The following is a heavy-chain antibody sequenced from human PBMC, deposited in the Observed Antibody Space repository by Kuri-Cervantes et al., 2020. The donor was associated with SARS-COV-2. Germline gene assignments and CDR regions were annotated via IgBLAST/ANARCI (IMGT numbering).Heavy chain of an antibody. CDR2: LSVSGGNT. CDR1: GFNFSSYA. CDR3: AKDIAVAGSEDDS. Sequence: GGSLRLSCAASGFNFSSYAMTWVRQAPGKGLEWVSSLSVSGGNTYYADSVTGRFTIYRDNSRNTLYLQMNSLSAEDTAVYYCAKDIAVAGSEDDSWGQGTLVTRSS. D-gene: IGHD6-19*01. V-gene: IGHV3-23*01. J-gene: IGHJ4*02.